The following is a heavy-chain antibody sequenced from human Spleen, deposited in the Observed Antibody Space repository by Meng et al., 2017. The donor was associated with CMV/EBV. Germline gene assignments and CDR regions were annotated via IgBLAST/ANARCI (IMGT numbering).Heavy chain of an antibody. CDR3: ARAPRGGYSSGWYGVSYFQH. J-gene: IGHJ1*01. CDR2: ISAYNGNT. V-gene: IGHV1-18*01. Sequence: QVGLVQWGAEVKKPGDSVRVSCQPSGYTLPSYGISWVRQALGQGLEWMGWISAYNGNTNYPQKPQGRVTMTTDTSTSTAYMELRSLRSDDTAVYYCARAPRGGYSSGWYGVSYFQHWGQGTLVTVSS. CDR1: GYTLPSYG. D-gene: IGHD6-19*01.